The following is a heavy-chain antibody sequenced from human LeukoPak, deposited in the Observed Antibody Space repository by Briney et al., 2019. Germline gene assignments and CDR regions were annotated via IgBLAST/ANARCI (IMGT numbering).Heavy chain of an antibody. CDR2: INPNTGGT. J-gene: IGHJ4*02. V-gene: IGHV1-2*02. D-gene: IGHD6-6*01. Sequence: ASVKVSCKASGYTFTGFYMHWVRQAPGRGFEWMGWINPNTGGTNYAQKFQGRVTMTRDTSITTAYMELSGLTSDDTAVYYCASYPRYSSWPPFDYWGQGTLVTVSS. CDR3: ASYPRYSSWPPFDY. CDR1: GYTFTGFY.